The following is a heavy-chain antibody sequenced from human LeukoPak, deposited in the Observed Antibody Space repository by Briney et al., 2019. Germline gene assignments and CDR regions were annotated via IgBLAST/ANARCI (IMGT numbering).Heavy chain of an antibody. D-gene: IGHD3-3*01. CDR1: GFTFSSYG. Sequence: GRSLRLSCAASGFTFSSYGMHWVRQAPGKGLEWVANIKQDGSEKYYVDSVKGRFTISRDNAKNSLYLQMNSLRAEDTAVYYCARGTIWGYYYYYMDVWGKGTTVTVSS. CDR2: IKQDGSEK. J-gene: IGHJ6*03. CDR3: ARGTIWGYYYYYMDV. V-gene: IGHV3-7*01.